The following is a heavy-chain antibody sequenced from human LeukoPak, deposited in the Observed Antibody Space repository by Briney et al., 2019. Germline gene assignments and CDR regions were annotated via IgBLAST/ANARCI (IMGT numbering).Heavy chain of an antibody. CDR2: IGTAGDT. CDR1: GFTFSSYD. CDR3: ARAGDSNSFDY. Sequence: GGSLRLSCAASGFTFSSYDLHWVRQATGKGLEWVSAIGTAGDTYYPGSVKGRFTISRENAKNSLYLQMNGLRAGDTAVYYCARAGDSNSFDYWGQGTLVTVSS. J-gene: IGHJ4*02. D-gene: IGHD3-22*01. V-gene: IGHV3-13*01.